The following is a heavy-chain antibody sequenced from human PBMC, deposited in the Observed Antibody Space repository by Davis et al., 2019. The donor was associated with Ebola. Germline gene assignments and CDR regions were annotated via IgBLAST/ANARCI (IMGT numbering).Heavy chain of an antibody. V-gene: IGHV3-23*01. CDR3: AKDSSSGWYENAFDI. CDR1: GFTFSSYA. Sequence: GESLKISCAASGFTFSSYAMSWVRQAPGKGLEWVSAISGSGGSTYYADSVKGRFTISRDNSKNTLYLQMNSLRAEDTAVYYCAKDSSSGWYENAFDIWGQGTMVTVSS. CDR2: ISGSGGST. D-gene: IGHD6-19*01. J-gene: IGHJ3*02.